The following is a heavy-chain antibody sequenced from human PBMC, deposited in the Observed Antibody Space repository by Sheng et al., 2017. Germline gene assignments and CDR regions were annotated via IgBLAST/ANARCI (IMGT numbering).Heavy chain of an antibody. V-gene: IGHV3-23*01. CDR3: AKDLGAWPVRAFNI. CDR2: ISDSGGTT. CDR1: TFAFSSYS. D-gene: IGHD1-26*01. J-gene: IGHJ3*02. Sequence: EVQLLESGGDLVQPGGSLRLSCAASTFAFSSYSMSWVRQAPGKGLEWVSGISDSGGTTYYADSVKGRFTISRDNSKNTLYLQLNSLRAEDTAVYHCAKDLGAWPVRAFNIWGQGTMVTVSS.